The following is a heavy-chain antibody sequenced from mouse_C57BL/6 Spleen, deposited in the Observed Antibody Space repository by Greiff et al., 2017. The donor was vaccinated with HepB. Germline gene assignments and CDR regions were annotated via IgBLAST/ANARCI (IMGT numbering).Heavy chain of an antibody. CDR3: ARRYYYGSSDDYAMDY. J-gene: IGHJ4*01. CDR1: GYTFTSYW. Sequence: QVQLQQPGAELVMPGASVKLSCKASGYTFTSYWMHWVKQRPGQGLEWIGEIDPSDSYTNYNQKFKGKSTLTVDKSSSTAYMQHSSLTSEDSAVYYCARRYYYGSSDDYAMDYWGQGTSVTVSS. CDR2: IDPSDSYT. D-gene: IGHD1-1*01. V-gene: IGHV1-69*01.